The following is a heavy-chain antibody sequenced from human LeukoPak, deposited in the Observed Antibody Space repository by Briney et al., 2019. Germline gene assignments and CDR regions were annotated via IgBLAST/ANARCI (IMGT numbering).Heavy chain of an antibody. CDR2: IYPGDSDT. D-gene: IGHD6-13*01. CDR3: ARQATRAAADDAFDI. Sequence: GESLKISCKGSGYSFTSYWIGWVRQMPGKGLEWMGIIYPGDSDTRYSPSFQGQVTISADKSISTAYLQWSSLKASDTAMYYCARQATRAAADDAFDIWGQGTMVTVSS. J-gene: IGHJ3*02. V-gene: IGHV5-51*01. CDR1: GYSFTSYW.